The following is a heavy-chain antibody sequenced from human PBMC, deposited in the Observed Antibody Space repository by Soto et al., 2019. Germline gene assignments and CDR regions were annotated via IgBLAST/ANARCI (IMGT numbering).Heavy chain of an antibody. CDR2: INHSGST. CDR1: GGSFSGYY. V-gene: IGHV4-34*01. D-gene: IGHD3-3*01. Sequence: SETLSLTCAVYGGSFSGYYWSWIRQPPGKGLEWIGEINHSGSTNYNPSLKSRVTISVDTSKNQFSLKLSSVTAADTAVYYCARGKGFWSGYRYLDVWVQGTTVTVSS. CDR3: ARGKGFWSGYRYLDV. J-gene: IGHJ6*02.